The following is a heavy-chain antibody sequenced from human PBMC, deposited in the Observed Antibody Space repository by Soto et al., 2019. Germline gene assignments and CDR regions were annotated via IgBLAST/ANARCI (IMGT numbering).Heavy chain of an antibody. CDR1: GYTFPVSY. V-gene: IGHV1-2*02. CDR2: INPNSGDT. CDR3: ARESAGKTLYGMDV. J-gene: IGHJ6*02. D-gene: IGHD1-1*01. Sequence: QVQLVQSGAEVKKPGASVKVSCETSGYTFPVSYTHWLRQAPGQGLEWMGWINPNSGDTNYAHKFEGRVTMTRDSSAGTAYMELSGLRSDDTVVYFCARESAGKTLYGMDVWGQGTTVTVSS.